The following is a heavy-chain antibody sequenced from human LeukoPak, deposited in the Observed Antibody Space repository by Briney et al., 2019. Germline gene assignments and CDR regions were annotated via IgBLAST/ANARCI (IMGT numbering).Heavy chain of an antibody. J-gene: IGHJ6*03. CDR2: MNPDSGNT. Sequence: ASVKVSCKASGYTFTSYDINWVRQATGQGLEWMGWMNPDSGNTGFAQKFQGRITMTRNTSITTAYLELSSLRSEDTAEYYYTRGRKYQRPKNYFYYYMDVWGKGTTVTVSS. V-gene: IGHV1-8*01. D-gene: IGHD2-2*01. CDR1: GYTFTSYD. CDR3: TRGRKYQRPKNYFYYYMDV.